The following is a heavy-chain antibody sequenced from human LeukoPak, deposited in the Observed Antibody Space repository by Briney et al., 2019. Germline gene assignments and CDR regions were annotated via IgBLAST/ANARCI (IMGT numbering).Heavy chain of an antibody. CDR3: ARPLLPGDPYDAFDI. V-gene: IGHV4-39*01. CDR1: GGSISSSSYY. J-gene: IGHJ3*02. D-gene: IGHD7-27*01. CDR2: IYYSGST. Sequence: SETLSLTCTVSGGSISSSSYYWGWIRLPPGKGLEWIGSIYYSGSTYYNPSLKSRVTISVDTSKNQFSLKLSSVTAADTAVYYCARPLLPGDPYDAFDIWGQGTMVTVSS.